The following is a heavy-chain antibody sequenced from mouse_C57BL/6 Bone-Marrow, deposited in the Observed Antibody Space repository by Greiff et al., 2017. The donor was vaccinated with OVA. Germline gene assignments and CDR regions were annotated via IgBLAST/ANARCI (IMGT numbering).Heavy chain of an antibody. V-gene: IGHV1-54*01. CDR3: ARSGLPDY. D-gene: IGHD3-1*01. J-gene: IGHJ2*01. CDR2: INPGSGGT. Sequence: VQLQQPGAELVRPGTSVKVSCKASGYAFTNYLIEWVKQRPGQGLEWIGVINPGSGGTNYNEKFKGKATLTADKSSSTAYMQLSSLTSEDSAVYFCARSGLPDYWGQGTTLTVSS. CDR1: GYAFTNYL.